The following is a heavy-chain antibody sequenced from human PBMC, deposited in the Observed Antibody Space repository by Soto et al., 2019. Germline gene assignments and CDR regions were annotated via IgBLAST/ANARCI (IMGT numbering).Heavy chain of an antibody. Sequence: QVQLVQSGAEVKKPGSSVKVSCKASGGTFSSYTISWVRQAPGQGLEWMGRIIPILGIANYAQKFQGRVTITADKSTSTAYMELSSLRSEDTAVYYCATEAYGDYVFDYWGQGTLVTVSS. CDR1: GGTFSSYT. V-gene: IGHV1-69*02. D-gene: IGHD4-17*01. CDR2: IIPILGIA. J-gene: IGHJ4*02. CDR3: ATEAYGDYVFDY.